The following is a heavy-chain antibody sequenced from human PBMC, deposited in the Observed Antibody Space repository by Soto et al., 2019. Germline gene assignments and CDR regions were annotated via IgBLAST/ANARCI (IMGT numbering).Heavy chain of an antibody. J-gene: IGHJ6*02. V-gene: IGHV5-51*01. Sequence: GESLKISCKGSGYSFTSYWIGWVRQMPGKGLEWMGIIYPGDSDTRYSPSFQGQVTISADKSISTAYLQWSSLKASDTAMYYCASHTVSYYYYYGMDVWGQGTTVTVSS. D-gene: IGHD4-4*01. CDR1: GYSFTSYW. CDR2: IYPGDSDT. CDR3: ASHTVSYYYYYGMDV.